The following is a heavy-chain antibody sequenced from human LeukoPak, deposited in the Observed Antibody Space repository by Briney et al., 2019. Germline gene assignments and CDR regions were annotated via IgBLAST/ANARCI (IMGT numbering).Heavy chain of an antibody. J-gene: IGHJ3*02. CDR3: ARGLYYYDTNGYYNAFDI. D-gene: IGHD3-22*01. CDR1: GFTFSSYA. Sequence: GGSLRLPCAASGFTFSSYAMTWVRQAPGKGLEWVSVISGSGGSAYYADSVKGRFTISRDNSKNTLYLQMNSLRAEDAAVYYCARGLYYYDTNGYYNAFDIWGRGTMVTVSS. V-gene: IGHV3-23*01. CDR2: ISGSGGSA.